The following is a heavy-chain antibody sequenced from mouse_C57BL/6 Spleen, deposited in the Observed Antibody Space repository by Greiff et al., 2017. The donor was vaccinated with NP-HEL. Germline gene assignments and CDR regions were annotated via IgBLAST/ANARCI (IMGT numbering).Heavy chain of an antibody. D-gene: IGHD1-1*01. CDR1: GFTFSSYA. CDR2: ISDGGSYT. J-gene: IGHJ4*01. CDR3: ASALITTVVGSMAY. Sequence: EVQLVESGGGLVKPGGSLKLSCAASGFTFSSYAMSWVRQTPEKRLEWVATISDGGSYTYYPDNVKGRLPICRDNAKNNLFLQMSHLKSEDTAMYYCASALITTVVGSMAYWGQGTSVTVSS. V-gene: IGHV5-4*01.